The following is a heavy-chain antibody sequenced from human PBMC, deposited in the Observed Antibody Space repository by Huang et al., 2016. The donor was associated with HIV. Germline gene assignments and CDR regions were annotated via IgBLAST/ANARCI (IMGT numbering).Heavy chain of an antibody. CDR2: IRQDGSEK. J-gene: IGHJ6*02. D-gene: IGHD2-8*01. CDR3: VTKASAMDV. Sequence: LVESGGGLVQPGGSLRLSCGGSTVTFTAYWLTWVRQPRGEGLEVVASIRQDGSEKFYLDSVKGRFNISRDNGKKLLFLDITSLQVDDTATYFCVTKASAMDVWGQGTTVIVSS. CDR1: TVTFTAYW. V-gene: IGHV3-7*01.